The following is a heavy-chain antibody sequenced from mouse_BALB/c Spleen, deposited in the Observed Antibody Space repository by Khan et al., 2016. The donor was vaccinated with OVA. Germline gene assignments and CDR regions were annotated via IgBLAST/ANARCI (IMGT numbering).Heavy chain of an antibody. Sequence: EVELVESGGGLVKPGGSLKLSCAASGFTFNNYAMSWVRQTPEKRLEWVATVSSGGSYTYYPDRVKGRFTISRDNAKNTLYLQMSSLRSEDTAMYYCARQGGIYDGPFDYWGQGTTLTVSS. V-gene: IGHV5-9-3*01. J-gene: IGHJ2*01. D-gene: IGHD2-3*01. CDR2: VSSGGSYT. CDR1: GFTFNNYA. CDR3: ARQGGIYDGPFDY.